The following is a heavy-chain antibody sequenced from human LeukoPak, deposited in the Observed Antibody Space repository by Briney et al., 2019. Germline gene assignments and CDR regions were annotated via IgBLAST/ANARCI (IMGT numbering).Heavy chain of an antibody. D-gene: IGHD2-2*01. CDR2: IYYSGST. V-gene: IGHV4-59*01. J-gene: IGHJ6*03. Sequence: PSETLSLTCTVSGGSISSYYWSWIRQPPGKGLEWIGYIYYSGSTNYNPSLKSRVTISVDTSKNQFSLKLSSVTAADTAVYYCARVNGYCSSTSCYARDYYYYMDVWGKGTTVTISS. CDR1: GGSISSYY. CDR3: ARVNGYCSSTSCYARDYYYYMDV.